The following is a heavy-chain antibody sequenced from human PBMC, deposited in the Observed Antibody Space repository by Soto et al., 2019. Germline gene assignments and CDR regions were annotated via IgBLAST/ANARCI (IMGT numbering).Heavy chain of an antibody. CDR2: ISSSSSTI. CDR1: GFTFSSYS. CDR3: ARGRSSSWYGGYYFYYMDV. D-gene: IGHD6-13*01. Sequence: EVQLVESGGGLVQPGGSLRLSCAASGFTFSSYSMNWVRQAPGKGLEWVSYISSSSSTIYYADSVKGRFTISRDNAKNSMYLQMNSLRAEDTAVYYCARGRSSSWYGGYYFYYMDVWGKGTTVTVSS. J-gene: IGHJ6*03. V-gene: IGHV3-48*01.